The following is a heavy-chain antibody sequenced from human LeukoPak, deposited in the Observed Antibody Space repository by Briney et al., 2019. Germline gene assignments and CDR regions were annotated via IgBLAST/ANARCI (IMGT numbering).Heavy chain of an antibody. CDR3: AKRGVVIRVILVGFHKQAYYFDS. J-gene: IGHJ4*02. Sequence: GGSLRLSCAVSGITLSNYGMSWVRQAPGKGLEWVAGISDTGGSTNYADSVKGRFTISRDNPKNTLYLQMNSLRAEDTAVYFCAKRGVVIRVILVGFHKQAYYFDSWGQGALATVSS. CDR2: ISDTGGST. CDR1: GITLSNYG. V-gene: IGHV3-23*01. D-gene: IGHD3-22*01.